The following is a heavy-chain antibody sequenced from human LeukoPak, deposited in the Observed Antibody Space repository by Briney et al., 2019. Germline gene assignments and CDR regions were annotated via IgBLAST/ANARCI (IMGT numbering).Heavy chain of an antibody. CDR2: IYPGDSDT. CDR1: GYSFASYW. D-gene: IGHD5-24*01. CDR3: AKLQFNRVIDV. J-gene: IGHJ6*02. Sequence: GESLKISCKGSGYSFASYWIAWVRQLPGKGLEWMGIIYPGDSDTRYRPSFQGQVTISADKSISTAFLQWSSLKASDTAMYYCAKLQFNRVIDVWGQGTTVTVSS. V-gene: IGHV5-51*01.